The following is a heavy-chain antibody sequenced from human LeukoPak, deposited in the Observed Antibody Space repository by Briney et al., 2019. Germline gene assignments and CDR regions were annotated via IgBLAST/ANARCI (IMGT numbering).Heavy chain of an antibody. CDR1: GFTFSSYG. D-gene: IGHD3-22*01. CDR3: AKMYYYDSSGYYLDY. CDR2: ISGSGGST. Sequence: GGSLRLSCAASGFTFSSYGMSWVRQAPGKGLEWVSAISGSGGSTYYADSVKGRFTISRDNSKNTLYLQMNSLRAEDTAVYYCAKMYYYDSSGYYLDYWGQGTLVTVSS. J-gene: IGHJ4*02. V-gene: IGHV3-23*01.